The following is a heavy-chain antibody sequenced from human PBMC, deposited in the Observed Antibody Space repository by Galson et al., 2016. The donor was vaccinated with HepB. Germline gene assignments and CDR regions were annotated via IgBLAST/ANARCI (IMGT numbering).Heavy chain of an antibody. V-gene: IGHV3-48*02. CDR1: GFIFSRYS. CDR2: IVSGSDTI. CDR3: ARGQDTSVEIYYYSMDV. J-gene: IGHJ6*02. D-gene: IGHD5-18*01. Sequence: SLRLSCAASGFIFSRYSMNWVRQAPGKGLEWVSYIVSGSDTIYYADSVKGRFTISRDNAKNSLYLQMIGLRDEDTAVYYCARGQDTSVEIYYYSMDVWGQGNSGHRLL.